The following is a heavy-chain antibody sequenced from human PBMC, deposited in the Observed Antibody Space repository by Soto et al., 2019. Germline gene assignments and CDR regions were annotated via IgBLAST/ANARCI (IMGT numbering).Heavy chain of an antibody. CDR1: GFTFSSYA. V-gene: IGHV3-23*01. CDR2: ISGSGVST. D-gene: IGHD3-10*01. J-gene: IGHJ4*02. Sequence: EVQLLEAGGGLVQPGGSLRLSCAASGFTFSSYAMRWFRQAPGNGLEWVSAISGSGVSTYYADSVKGRFTISRDYTKNTLYLQMNSLRAEDTAVYYGAKDHRVLLGFGGQGTLVTVSS. CDR3: AKDHRVLLGF.